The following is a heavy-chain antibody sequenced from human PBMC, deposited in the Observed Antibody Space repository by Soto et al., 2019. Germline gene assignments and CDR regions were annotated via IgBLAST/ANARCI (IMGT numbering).Heavy chain of an antibody. D-gene: IGHD6-13*01. CDR3: ARDLIAAAGIADY. V-gene: IGHV3-7*01. Sequence: GGSLRLSCAASGFTFSSYWMSWVRQAPGKGLEWVANIKQDGSEKYYVDSVKGRFTISRDNAKNSLYLQMNSLRAEDTAVYYCARDLIAAAGIADYWGQGTLVTVSS. CDR1: GFTFSSYW. CDR2: IKQDGSEK. J-gene: IGHJ4*02.